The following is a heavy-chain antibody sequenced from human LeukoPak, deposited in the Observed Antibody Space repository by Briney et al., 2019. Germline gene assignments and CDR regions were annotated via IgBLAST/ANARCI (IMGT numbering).Heavy chain of an antibody. CDR2: IYYSGST. CDR3: ARAPLPDDDSSGPKIFDY. J-gene: IGHJ4*02. D-gene: IGHD3-22*01. CDR1: GGSISSSSYY. V-gene: IGHV4-39*07. Sequence: SETLSLTCTVSGGSISSSSYYWGWIRQPPGKGLEWIGSIYYSGSTYYNPSLKSRVTISVDTSKNQFSLKLSSVTAADTAVYYCARAPLPDDDSSGPKIFDYWGQGTLVTVSS.